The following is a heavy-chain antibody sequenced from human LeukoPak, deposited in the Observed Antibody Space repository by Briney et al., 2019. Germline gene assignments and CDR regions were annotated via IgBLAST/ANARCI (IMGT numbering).Heavy chain of an antibody. J-gene: IGHJ4*02. V-gene: IGHV1-2*06. CDR3: ARDPYYDSSGYVGDELDY. D-gene: IGHD3-22*01. Sequence: GASVKVSCKASGYTFTGYYMHWVRQAPEQGLEWMGRINPNSGGTNYAQKFQGRVTMTRDTSISTAYMELSRLRSDDTAVYYCARDPYYDSSGYVGDELDYWGQGTLVTVSS. CDR2: INPNSGGT. CDR1: GYTFTGYY.